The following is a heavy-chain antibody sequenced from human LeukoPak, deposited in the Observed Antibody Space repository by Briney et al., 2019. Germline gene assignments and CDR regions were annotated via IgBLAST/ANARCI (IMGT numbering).Heavy chain of an antibody. V-gene: IGHV3-48*01. CDR3: ARVSSPGAFDI. J-gene: IGHJ3*02. D-gene: IGHD6-13*01. CDR1: GFTFSSYE. Sequence: GGSLRLSCAASGFTFSSYEMNWVRQAPGKGLEWVSYISSSTSTIYYADSVKGRFTISRDNSKNTLYLQMNSLRAEDTAVYYCARVSSPGAFDIWGQGTMVTVSS. CDR2: ISSSTSTI.